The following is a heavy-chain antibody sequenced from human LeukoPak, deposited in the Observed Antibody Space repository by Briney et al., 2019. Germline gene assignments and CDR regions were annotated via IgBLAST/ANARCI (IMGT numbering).Heavy chain of an antibody. CDR1: GGSFRGYY. Sequence: SETLSLTCDVYGGSFRGYYWSWIRQPPGKGLEWIGEINRSGSTNYNPSLKSRVTISVDTSKNQFSLKLNSVTAADTAVYYCARGRDGYNFLNRGEYYYFDYWGQGTLVTVSS. J-gene: IGHJ4*02. D-gene: IGHD5-24*01. V-gene: IGHV4-34*01. CDR2: INRSGST. CDR3: ARGRDGYNFLNRGEYYYFDY.